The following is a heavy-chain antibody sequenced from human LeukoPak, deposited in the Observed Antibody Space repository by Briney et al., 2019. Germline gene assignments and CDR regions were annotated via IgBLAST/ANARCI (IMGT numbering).Heavy chain of an antibody. CDR3: ARTGYSSSWYIGAFDI. CDR1: GGSISSYY. V-gene: IGHV4-59*01. D-gene: IGHD6-13*01. J-gene: IGHJ3*02. Sequence: SETLSLTCTVSGGSISSYYWSWIRQPPGKGLEWIGYIYYSGSTNYNPSLKSRVTISVDTSKNQFSLKLSSVTAADTAVYYCARTGYSSSWYIGAFDIWGQGTMVTVSS. CDR2: IYYSGST.